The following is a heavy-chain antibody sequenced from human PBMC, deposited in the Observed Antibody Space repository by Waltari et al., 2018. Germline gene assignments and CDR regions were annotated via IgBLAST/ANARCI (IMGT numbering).Heavy chain of an antibody. CDR1: GDSVTNAYW. J-gene: IGHJ4*02. Sequence: GTLSLTCTVSGDSVTNAYWWSWVRQSPRQGLELIGQIHGSGRTNYNPSFASRVTVSIDTSNNQFSLKVTSATAADTAVYYCARDRGRGLYLDSWGRGAL. CDR3: ARDRGRGLYLDS. D-gene: IGHD2-15*01. CDR2: IHGSGRT. V-gene: IGHV4-4*02.